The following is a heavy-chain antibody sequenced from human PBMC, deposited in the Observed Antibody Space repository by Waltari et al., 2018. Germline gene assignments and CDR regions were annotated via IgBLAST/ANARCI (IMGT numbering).Heavy chain of an antibody. V-gene: IGHV1-2*04. CDR1: GYTFTGYY. J-gene: IGHJ5*02. Sequence: QVQLVQSGAEVKKPGASVTVSCKASGYTFTGYYMHWVRQAPGQGLEWMGWINPNRGGTNYAQKFQGWVTMTRDTSISTAYMELSRLRSDDTAVYYCARGGIAADGWPQKNWFDPWGQGTLVTVSS. D-gene: IGHD6-13*01. CDR3: ARGGIAADGWPQKNWFDP. CDR2: INPNRGGT.